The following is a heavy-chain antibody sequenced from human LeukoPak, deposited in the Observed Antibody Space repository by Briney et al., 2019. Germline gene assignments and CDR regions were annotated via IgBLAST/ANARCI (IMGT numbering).Heavy chain of an antibody. D-gene: IGHD4-17*01. Sequence: GGSLRLSCAASGFTFSSYGMHWVRQAPGKGLEWVAFIRYDGSNKYYADSVKGRFTISRDNSKNTLYLQMNSLRAEDTAVYYCARGPNGNYVGAFDFQRWGQGTLVTVSS. J-gene: IGHJ1*01. V-gene: IGHV3-30*02. CDR2: IRYDGSNK. CDR3: ARGPNGNYVGAFDFQR. CDR1: GFTFSSYG.